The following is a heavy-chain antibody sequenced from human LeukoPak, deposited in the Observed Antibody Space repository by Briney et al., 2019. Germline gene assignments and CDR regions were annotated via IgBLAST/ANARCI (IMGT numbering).Heavy chain of an antibody. D-gene: IGHD6-19*01. J-gene: IGHJ4*02. CDR3: ARGRGSGWYYFDY. CDR2: IYTSGST. V-gene: IGHV4-61*02. Sequence: TASETLSLTCTVSGGSISSGSYYWSWIRQPAGKGLEWIGRIYTSGSTYYNPSLKSRVTISVDTSKNQFSLKLSSVTAADTAVYYCARGRGSGWYYFDYWGQGTLVTVSS. CDR1: GGSISSGSYY.